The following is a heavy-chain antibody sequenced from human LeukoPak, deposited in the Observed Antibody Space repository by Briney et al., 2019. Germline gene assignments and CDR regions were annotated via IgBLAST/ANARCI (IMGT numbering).Heavy chain of an antibody. CDR3: AKDYGSGGGFDC. D-gene: IGHD3-10*01. CDR2: IYRSDNT. CDR1: GFTFSSYA. J-gene: IGHJ4*02. Sequence: GGSLRLSCAASGFTFSSYAMSWVRQAPGKGLEWVSIIYRSDNTYYTDSVKGRFTISRDDSENTLYLQMNGLRAEDTAVYYCAKDYGSGGGFDCWGQGTLVTVSS. V-gene: IGHV3-66*01.